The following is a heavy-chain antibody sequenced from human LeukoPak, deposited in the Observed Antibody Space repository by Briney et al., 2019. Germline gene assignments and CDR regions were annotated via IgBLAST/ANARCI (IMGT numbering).Heavy chain of an antibody. CDR3: APARGDWLLESLDAFDI. V-gene: IGHV2-5*02. D-gene: IGHD3-9*01. CDR1: GFSLSTSGVG. J-gene: IGHJ3*02. CDR2: IYWDDDK. Sequence: SGPTQVKPTQTLTLTCTFSGFSLSTSGVGVGWIRQPPGKALEWLALIYWDDDKRYSPSLKSRLTITKDTSKNQVVLTMTNMDPVGTATYYCAPARGDWLLESLDAFDIWGQGTMVTVSS.